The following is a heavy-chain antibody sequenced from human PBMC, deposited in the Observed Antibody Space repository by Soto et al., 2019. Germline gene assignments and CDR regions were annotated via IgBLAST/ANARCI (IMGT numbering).Heavy chain of an antibody. J-gene: IGHJ6*02. D-gene: IGHD3-3*01. CDR2: IYPGDSDT. CDR3: ARGYYDFWSGYQNEDYYYGMDV. V-gene: IGHV5-51*01. Sequence: PGESLKISCKGSGYSFTSYWIGWVRQMPGKGLEWMGIIYPGDSDTRYSPSFQGQVTISADKSISTDYLQWSSLKASDTAMYYCARGYYDFWSGYQNEDYYYGMDVWGQWTTVTVSS. CDR1: GYSFTSYW.